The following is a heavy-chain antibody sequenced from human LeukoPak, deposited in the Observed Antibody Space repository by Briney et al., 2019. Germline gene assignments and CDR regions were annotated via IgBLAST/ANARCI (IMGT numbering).Heavy chain of an antibody. V-gene: IGHV4-61*02. D-gene: IGHD2-2*01. CDR2: IYTSGST. J-gene: IGHJ4*02. Sequence: SETLSLTCTVSGGSISSGSYYWSWIRQPAGKGLEWLGRIYTSGSTNYNPSLKSRVTISVDTSKNQFSLKLSSVTAADTAVYYCAREPPEYCSSTSCYVGGDRDYFDYWGQGTLVTVSS. CDR1: GGSISSGSYY. CDR3: AREPPEYCSSTSCYVGGDRDYFDY.